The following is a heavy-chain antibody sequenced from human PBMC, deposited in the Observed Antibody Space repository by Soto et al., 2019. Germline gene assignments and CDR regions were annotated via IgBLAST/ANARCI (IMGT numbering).Heavy chain of an antibody. J-gene: IGHJ5*02. Sequence: QVQLVESGGGVVQPGRSLRLSCAASGFSFSTTDMHWVRQAPGKGLEWVAMISHDGGAEYYIDSVKGRFTISSDTSKNALYLQMNSLRREDTAVYHCAKDLYGAGWYNYFDPWGQGTLVTVSS. CDR1: GFSFSTTD. D-gene: IGHD6-19*01. CDR3: AKDLYGAGWYNYFDP. CDR2: ISHDGGAE. V-gene: IGHV3-30*18.